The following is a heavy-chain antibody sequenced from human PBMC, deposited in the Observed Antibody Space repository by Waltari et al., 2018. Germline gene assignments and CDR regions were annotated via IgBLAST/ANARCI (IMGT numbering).Heavy chain of an antibody. V-gene: IGHV4-34*01. J-gene: IGHJ4*02. CDR3: ARVKSGFDS. CDR2: IYHTGSH. CDR1: GGSFTTKY. Sequence: QVQLKQWGAGLLKISETLSLTCDVSGGSFTTKYWSWIRQSPGKGLEWIWEIYHTGSHNYNPSLQNRVTISVDRSKSLFSLEVTSITAADAAIYYCARVKSGFDSWGQGTVVTVSS.